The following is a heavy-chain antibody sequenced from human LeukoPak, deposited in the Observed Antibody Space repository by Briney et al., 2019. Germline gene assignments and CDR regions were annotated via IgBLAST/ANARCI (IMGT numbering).Heavy chain of an antibody. CDR2: IYYSGST. J-gene: IGHJ4*02. CDR3: GRVQEYSSGWYTTYYFDY. V-gene: IGHV4-59*12. D-gene: IGHD6-19*01. CDR1: GGSISRYY. Sequence: PSETLSLTCTVSGGSISRYYWSWIRQPPGKGLEWIGYIYYSGSTNYNPPLESPVTLSLDTSKNQFSLKLRSVTASDTALYYCGRVQEYSSGWYTTYYFDYWGQGTLVTVSS.